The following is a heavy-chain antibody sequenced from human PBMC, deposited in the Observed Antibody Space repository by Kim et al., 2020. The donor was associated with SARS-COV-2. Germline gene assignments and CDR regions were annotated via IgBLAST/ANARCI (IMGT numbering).Heavy chain of an antibody. CDR2: ISYDGSNK. D-gene: IGHD3-3*01. CDR3: AKVGTIFGVVIIGDYFDY. Sequence: GGSLRLSCAASGFTFSSYGMHWVRQAPGKGLEWVAVISYDGSNKYYADSVKGRFTISRDNSKNTLYLQMNSLRAEDTAVYYCAKVGTIFGVVIIGDYFDYWGQGNLVTVSS. CDR1: GFTFSSYG. V-gene: IGHV3-30*18. J-gene: IGHJ4*02.